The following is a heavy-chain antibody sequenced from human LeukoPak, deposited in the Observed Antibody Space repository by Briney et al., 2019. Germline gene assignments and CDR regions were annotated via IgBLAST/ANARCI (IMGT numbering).Heavy chain of an antibody. J-gene: IGHJ3*02. D-gene: IGHD3-22*01. CDR1: GGSISSYY. V-gene: IGHV4-59*01. CDR3: ARDSNYYYDSSGYYYLGAFDI. CDR2: IYYSGST. Sequence: SETLSLTCTVSGGSISSYYWSWIRQPPGKGLEWIGYIYYSGSTNYNPSLKSRVIISVDTSKNQFSLKLNSVTAADTAVYYCARDSNYYYDSSGYYYLGAFDIWGQGTMVTVSS.